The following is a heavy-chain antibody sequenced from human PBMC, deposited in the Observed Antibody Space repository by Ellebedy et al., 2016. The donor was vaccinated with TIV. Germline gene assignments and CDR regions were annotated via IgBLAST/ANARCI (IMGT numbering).Heavy chain of an antibody. Sequence: MPSETLSLTCTVSGDSISSYYWSWIRQPPGKGLEWIGFIYYSGSTNYNPSLKSRVTISVDTSKNQFSLELSSVTAADTAVYYCARGGASSKYFDYWGRGTLVTVSS. CDR1: GDSISSYY. V-gene: IGHV4-59*01. J-gene: IGHJ4*02. CDR3: ARGGASSKYFDY. CDR2: IYYSGST.